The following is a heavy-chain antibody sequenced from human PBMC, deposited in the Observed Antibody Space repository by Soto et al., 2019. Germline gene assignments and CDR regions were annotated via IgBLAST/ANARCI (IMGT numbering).Heavy chain of an antibody. CDR1: GASIHNGGYF. V-gene: IGHV4-30-4*01. CDR2: IHNSGNP. Sequence: SETLSLTCSVSGASIHNGGYFWSWIRQSPGKGLEWIGHIHNSGNPYNNPSLRSRVTISADTSNNQFSLKVPSVTAADTAVYYCARFSGSYNDRYFDYWGQGALVTVSS. J-gene: IGHJ4*02. D-gene: IGHD1-26*01. CDR3: ARFSGSYNDRYFDY.